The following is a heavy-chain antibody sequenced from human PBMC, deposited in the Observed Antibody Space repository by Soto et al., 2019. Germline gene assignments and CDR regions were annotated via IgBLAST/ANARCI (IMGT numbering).Heavy chain of an antibody. D-gene: IGHD6-13*01. CDR1: GFTFSSYG. CDR2: LSGSGATT. Sequence: GGSLRLSCAASGFTFSSYGMTWVRQAPGKGLGWVSSLSGSGATTFYADSVKGRFTISRDNSKNTLYLQMNSLRAEDTAVYYCAKDPKGIAADWGQGTLVTVSS. CDR3: AKDPKGIAAD. J-gene: IGHJ4*02. V-gene: IGHV3-23*01.